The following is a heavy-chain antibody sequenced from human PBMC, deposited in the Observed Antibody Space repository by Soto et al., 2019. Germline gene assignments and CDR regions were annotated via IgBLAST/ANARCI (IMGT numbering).Heavy chain of an antibody. D-gene: IGHD1-26*01. CDR2: ISGLNTYI. CDR1: GITFSSYT. CDR3: AALYYARGGGYNY. V-gene: IGHV3-21*01. Sequence: EVQLVESGGGLVKPVESLRLSCTASGITFSSYTMHWVRQAPGKGLEWVSSISGLNTYIYYADSVEGRFTVSRDNARNSLFLQMNSLRSGDTATYFCAALYYARGGGYNYWGQGTLVTVTS. J-gene: IGHJ4*02.